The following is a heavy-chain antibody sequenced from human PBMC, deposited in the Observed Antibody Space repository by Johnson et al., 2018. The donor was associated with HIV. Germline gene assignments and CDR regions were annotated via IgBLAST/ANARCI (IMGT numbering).Heavy chain of an antibody. J-gene: IGHJ3*02. D-gene: IGHD3-22*01. Sequence: QVQLVESGGGVVQTGRSLRLSCAASGFTFSDYYMSWIRQAPGKGLEWISYISSSGSTIYYADSVKGRFTISRDNSKNTLYLQMNSLRAEDTAVYFCARDRRYYDSSGYYHDAFDIWGQGTMVTVSS. CDR2: ISSSGSTI. V-gene: IGHV3-11*04. CDR1: GFTFSDYY. CDR3: ARDRRYYDSSGYYHDAFDI.